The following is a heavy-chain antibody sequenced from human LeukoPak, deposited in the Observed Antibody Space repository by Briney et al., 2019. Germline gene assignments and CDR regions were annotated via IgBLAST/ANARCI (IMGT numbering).Heavy chain of an antibody. V-gene: IGHV4-34*01. CDR1: GGSFSGYY. D-gene: IGHD2-15*01. CDR3: ARPGYCSGGSCPRWFDP. CDR2: INHSGST. Sequence: SETLSLTCAVYGGSFSGYYWSWIRHPPGKGLEWIGEINHSGSTNYNPSLKSRVTISVDTSKNQFSLKLSSVTAADTAVYYCARPGYCSGGSCPRWFDPWGQGTLVTVSS. J-gene: IGHJ5*02.